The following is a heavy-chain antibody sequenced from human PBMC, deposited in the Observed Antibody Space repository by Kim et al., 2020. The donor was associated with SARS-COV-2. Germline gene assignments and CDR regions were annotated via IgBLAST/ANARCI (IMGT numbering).Heavy chain of an antibody. Sequence: GGSLRLSCAASDFTLNSYIMHWVRQAPGKGLVWVARITHDGSANYADSVKGRFTISRDNAKNSLYLQMNSVRVEDTAVYYCASDKDWVIYDHWGQGALVTVS. D-gene: IGHD2-15*01. J-gene: IGHJ4*02. CDR1: DFTLNSYI. V-gene: IGHV3-74*01. CDR3: ASDKDWVIYDH. CDR2: ITHDGSA.